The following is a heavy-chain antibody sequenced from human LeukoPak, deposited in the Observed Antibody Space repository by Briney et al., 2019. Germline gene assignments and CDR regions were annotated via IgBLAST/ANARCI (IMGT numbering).Heavy chain of an antibody. CDR1: GYTFTSYD. CDR2: MNPNSGNT. J-gene: IGHJ4*02. V-gene: IGHV1-8*01. Sequence: ASVKVSCKASGYTFTSYDINWVRQATGQGLEWMGWMNPNSGNTGYAQKFQGRVTMTRDTSINTAYMELSRLRSDDTAVYYCARGAGGFGEFDFDYWGQGTLVTVSS. D-gene: IGHD3-10*01. CDR3: ARGAGGFGEFDFDY.